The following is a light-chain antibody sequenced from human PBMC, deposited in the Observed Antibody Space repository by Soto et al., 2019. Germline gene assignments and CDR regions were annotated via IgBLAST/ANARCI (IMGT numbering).Light chain of an antibody. CDR1: QGISRY. V-gene: IGKV1-9*01. CDR2: AAS. Sequence: IQLTQSPSSLSASVGDSVTITCRASQGISRYLSWYQQKPGRAPKLLISAASTLQSGVPARFSGSGSGTDFTLSITSLQPEDFATYYCQHPPTSFGGGTKVEI. J-gene: IGKJ4*01. CDR3: QHPPTS.